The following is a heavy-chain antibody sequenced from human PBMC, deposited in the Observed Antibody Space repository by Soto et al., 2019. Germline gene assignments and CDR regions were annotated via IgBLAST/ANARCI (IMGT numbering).Heavy chain of an antibody. CDR1: GFSVGISY. CDR2: MYSGGNT. Sequence: EVQLVESGGALVQPGGSLRLSCTGSGFSVGISYMTWVRQVPGKGLEWVSIMYSGGNTYYADSVKGRFTVTRDNSKNTLYLQMSNLRAEDTAIYYCAKRKYCPRTTCFDYWGQGTLVTVSS. D-gene: IGHD2-15*01. CDR3: AKRKYCPRTTCFDY. V-gene: IGHV3-66*01. J-gene: IGHJ4*02.